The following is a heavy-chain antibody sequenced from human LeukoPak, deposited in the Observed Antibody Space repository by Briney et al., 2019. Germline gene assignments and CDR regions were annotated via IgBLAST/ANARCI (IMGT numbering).Heavy chain of an antibody. V-gene: IGHV4-38-2*01. CDR2: IYHSGST. CDR1: GYSISSGYY. D-gene: IGHD1-26*01. CDR3: ARGANCYLPFDY. Sequence: PSETLSLTCAVSGYSISSGYYWGWIRQPPGKGLEWIGSIYHSGSTYYNPSLESRVTISVDTSKNQFSLKLSSVTAADTAVYYCARGANCYLPFDYWGQGTLVTVSS. J-gene: IGHJ4*02.